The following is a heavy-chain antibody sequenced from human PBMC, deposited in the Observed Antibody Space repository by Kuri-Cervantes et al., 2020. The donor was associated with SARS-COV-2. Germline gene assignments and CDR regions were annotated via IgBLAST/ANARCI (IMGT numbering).Heavy chain of an antibody. Sequence: SLTLFCAAAGFSFSYYGMHRVRQAPGKGLEWVAFIRYDGSNKYYADSVKGRFTISRDNSKNTLYLQMNSLRAEDTAVYYCAKVGSYGSGSSTFDYWGQGTLVTVSS. V-gene: IGHV3-30*02. J-gene: IGHJ4*02. D-gene: IGHD3-10*01. CDR3: AKVGSYGSGSSTFDY. CDR1: GFSFSYYG. CDR2: IRYDGSNK.